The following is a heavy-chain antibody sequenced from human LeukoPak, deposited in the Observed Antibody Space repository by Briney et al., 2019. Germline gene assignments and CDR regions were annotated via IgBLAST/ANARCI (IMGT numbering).Heavy chain of an antibody. CDR3: ARDRVAGPFDY. Sequence: PGGSLRLSCAASGFTFSSYSMNWVRQAPGKGLEWVSSISSSSGYIYYADSVKGRFTISRDNAKNSLYLQMNSLRAEDTAVYYCARDRVAGPFDYWGQGTLVTVSS. CDR2: ISSSSGYI. J-gene: IGHJ4*02. CDR1: GFTFSSYS. D-gene: IGHD6-19*01. V-gene: IGHV3-21*01.